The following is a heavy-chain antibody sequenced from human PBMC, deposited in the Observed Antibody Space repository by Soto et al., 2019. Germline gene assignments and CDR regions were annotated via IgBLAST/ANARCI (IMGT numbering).Heavy chain of an antibody. Sequence: SETLSLTCTVSGGSISSSSYYWGWIRQPPGKGLEWIGYIYYSGSTNYNPSLKSRVTISVDTSKNQFSLKLSSVTAADTAVYYCARGIAAASTFDYWGQGTLVTVSS. CDR1: GGSISSSSYY. CDR3: ARGIAAASTFDY. CDR2: IYYSGST. J-gene: IGHJ4*02. V-gene: IGHV4-61*05. D-gene: IGHD6-13*01.